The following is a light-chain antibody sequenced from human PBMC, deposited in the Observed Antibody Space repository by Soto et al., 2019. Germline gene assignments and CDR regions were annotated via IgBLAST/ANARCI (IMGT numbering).Light chain of an antibody. V-gene: IGLV2-8*01. CDR3: SSYAGSNNFRYV. CDR2: EVS. CDR1: SSDVGGYNY. Sequence: LTQPPSASGSPGQSVTISCTGTSSDVGGYNYVSWYQQHPGKAPKLMIYEVSKRPSGVPDRFSGSKSGNTASLTVSGLQAEDEADYYCSSYAGSNNFRYVFGTGTKVTVL. J-gene: IGLJ1*01.